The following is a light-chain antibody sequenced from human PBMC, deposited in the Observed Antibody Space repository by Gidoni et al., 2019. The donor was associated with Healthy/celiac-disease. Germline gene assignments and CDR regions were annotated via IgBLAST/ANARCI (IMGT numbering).Light chain of an antibody. J-gene: IGLJ2*01. V-gene: IGLV3-25*03. CDR3: QSADSIRRDVV. CDR2: KDS. Sequence: SYELTQPPSVSVSPGQTARSTCSGDALPKQYAYWYQQKPGQAPVLLIYKDSERPSGIPERFSGSSSGTTVTLTISGVQSEDEADYSCQSADSIRRDVVFGGGTKLTVL. CDR1: ALPKQY.